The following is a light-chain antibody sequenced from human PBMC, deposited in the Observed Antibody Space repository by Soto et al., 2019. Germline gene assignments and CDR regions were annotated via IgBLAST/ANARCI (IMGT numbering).Light chain of an antibody. CDR2: LGS. CDR3: MQALQTPRT. Sequence: DIVMTQSPLSLPVTPGEPAYISCRSSQSLVDSTGNNLLDWYLQKPGQSPQLLIYLGSIRASGVPDRVSGSGSGTDFTLQISRVEAEDVGVYYCMQALQTPRTFGQGTKVEIK. CDR1: QSLVDSTGNNL. J-gene: IGKJ1*01. V-gene: IGKV2-28*01.